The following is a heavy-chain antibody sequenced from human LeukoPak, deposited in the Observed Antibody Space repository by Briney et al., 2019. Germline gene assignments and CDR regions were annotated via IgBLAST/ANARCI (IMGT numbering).Heavy chain of an antibody. CDR3: ARVTLYYYGSGSYFHMDV. D-gene: IGHD3-10*01. J-gene: IGHJ6*03. Sequence: PGGSLRLSCAASGFTFSSYSMSWVRQAPGKGLEWVSYISSSSSTIYYADSVKGRFTISRDNAKNSLYLQMNSLRAEDTAVYYCARVTLYYYGSGSYFHMDVWGKGTTVTVSS. V-gene: IGHV3-48*01. CDR1: GFTFSSYS. CDR2: ISSSSSTI.